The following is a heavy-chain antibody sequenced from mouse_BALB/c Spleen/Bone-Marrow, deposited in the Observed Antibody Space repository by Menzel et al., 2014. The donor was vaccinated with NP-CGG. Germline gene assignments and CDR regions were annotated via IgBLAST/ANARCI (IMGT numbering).Heavy chain of an antibody. CDR3: ARLEQGRAWFAY. CDR1: GFNIKDTY. V-gene: IGHV14-3*02. Sequence: VQLQQSGAELVKPGASVKLSCTASGFNIKDTYMHWVKQRPEQGLEWIGRIDPANGNTKYDPKFQGKATITADTSSNTAYLPLSSVTSEDTGVYYCARLEQGRAWFAYWGQGTLVTVSA. J-gene: IGHJ3*01. CDR2: IDPANGNT. D-gene: IGHD4-1*01.